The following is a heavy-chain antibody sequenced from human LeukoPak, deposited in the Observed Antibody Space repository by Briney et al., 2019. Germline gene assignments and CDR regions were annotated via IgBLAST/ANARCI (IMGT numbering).Heavy chain of an antibody. Sequence: GGFLRLSCVASGFTFSSSWMTWVRQAPGKGLEWVSSISSSSSYIYYADSVKGRFTISRDNAKNSLYLQMNSLRAEDTAVYYCAKGRSVRGAPFDYWGQGTLVTVSS. J-gene: IGHJ4*02. CDR3: AKGRSVRGAPFDY. CDR2: ISSSSSYI. CDR1: GFTFSSSW. D-gene: IGHD3-10*01. V-gene: IGHV3-21*04.